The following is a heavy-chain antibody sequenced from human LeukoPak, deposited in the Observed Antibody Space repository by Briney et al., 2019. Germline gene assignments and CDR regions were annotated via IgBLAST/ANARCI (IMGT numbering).Heavy chain of an antibody. CDR2: IYTSGST. CDR1: GGSISSYY. CDR3: ARDYPIVVVPAAIQNWFDP. V-gene: IGHV4-4*07. D-gene: IGHD2-2*02. Sequence: PSETLSLTCTASGGSISSYYWSWIRQPAGKGLEWIGRIYTSGSTNYNPSLKSRVTMSVDTSKNQFSLKLSSVTAADTAVYYCARDYPIVVVPAAIQNWFDPWGQGTLVTVSS. J-gene: IGHJ5*02.